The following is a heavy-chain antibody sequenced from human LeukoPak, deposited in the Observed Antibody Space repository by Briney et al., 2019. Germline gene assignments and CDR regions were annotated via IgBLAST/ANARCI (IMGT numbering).Heavy chain of an antibody. CDR2: INHSGST. Sequence: SETLSLTCAVYGGSFSGYYWSWIRQPPGKGLEWIGEINHSGSTNYNPSLKSRVTISADTSKNQFSLKLSSVTAADTAVYYCARGGGSGSYRYYYGMDVWGQGTTVTVSS. J-gene: IGHJ6*02. V-gene: IGHV4-34*01. D-gene: IGHD3-10*01. CDR3: ARGGGSGSYRYYYGMDV. CDR1: GGSFSGYY.